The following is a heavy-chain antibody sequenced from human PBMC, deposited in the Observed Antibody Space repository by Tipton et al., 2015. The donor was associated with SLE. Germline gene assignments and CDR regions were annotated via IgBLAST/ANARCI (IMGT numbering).Heavy chain of an antibody. CDR1: GYSISSGYY. CDR3: ARLRLSAFDI. J-gene: IGHJ3*02. Sequence: TLSLTCAVSGYSISSGYYWGWIRQPPGKGLEWIGSIYHSGNTYYNPSLKSRVSIVVDTSKNQFSLKLSSVTAADTAVYYCARLRLSAFDIWGQGTMVTVSS. CDR2: IYHSGNT. D-gene: IGHD2/OR15-2a*01. V-gene: IGHV4-38-2*01.